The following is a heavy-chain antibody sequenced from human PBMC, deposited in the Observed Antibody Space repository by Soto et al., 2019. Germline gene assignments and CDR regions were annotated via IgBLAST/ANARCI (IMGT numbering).Heavy chain of an antibody. J-gene: IGHJ4*02. V-gene: IGHV1-18*01. CDR3: ARGRYGDY. D-gene: IGHD1-1*01. Sequence: QVHLVQSGAEVKKPGASVKVSCKGSGYDFTTYGITWVRQAPGQGLEWMEWISAHNGNTDYAQKRQGRVTVTRDTSTSTAYMELRSLRSDDTAMYSCARGRYGDYWGQGALVTVSS. CDR2: ISAHNGNT. CDR1: GYDFTTYG.